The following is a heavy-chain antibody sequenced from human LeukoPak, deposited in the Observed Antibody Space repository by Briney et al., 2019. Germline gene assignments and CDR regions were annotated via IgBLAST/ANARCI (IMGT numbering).Heavy chain of an antibody. CDR1: GFTFSSYA. J-gene: IGHJ2*01. Sequence: GRSLRLSCAASGFTFSSYAMHWVRQAPGKGLEWVAVISYDGSNKYYADSVKGRFTISRDNSKNTLYLQMNSLRAEDTAVYYCATTPYDILTGSYWYFDLWGRGILVTVSS. D-gene: IGHD3-9*01. V-gene: IGHV3-30-3*01. CDR2: ISYDGSNK. CDR3: ATTPYDILTGSYWYFDL.